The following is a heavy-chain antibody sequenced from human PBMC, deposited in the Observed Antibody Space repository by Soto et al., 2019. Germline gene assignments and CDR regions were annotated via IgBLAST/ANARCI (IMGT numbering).Heavy chain of an antibody. J-gene: IGHJ5*02. D-gene: IGHD2-21*01. CDR3: ARVHVVSRNWFDP. Sequence: EVQLVESGGGLVQPGGSLRLSCAASGFTFSSYWMHWVRQAPGKGLVWVSRINSDGSSTSYADSVKGRFTISRDNAKNTLYLQMNSLGAEDTAVYYCARVHVVSRNWFDPWGQGTLVTVSS. CDR2: INSDGSST. CDR1: GFTFSSYW. V-gene: IGHV3-74*01.